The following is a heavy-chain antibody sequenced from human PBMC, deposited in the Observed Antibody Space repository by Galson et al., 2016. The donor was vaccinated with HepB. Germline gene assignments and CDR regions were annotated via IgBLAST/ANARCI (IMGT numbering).Heavy chain of an antibody. CDR3: ARIHLNALSERPDAFDV. Sequence: PALVKPTQTLTLTCSVSGFSLSSARMGVSWIRQPPGKALEWLAQIFWNDEESYSTSLKSRLTISKDTSKNQVVLSRTNMDPVDTATYYCARIHLNALSERPDAFDVWGQGTVV. CDR1: GFSLSSARMG. CDR2: IFWNDEE. J-gene: IGHJ3*01. V-gene: IGHV2-26*02.